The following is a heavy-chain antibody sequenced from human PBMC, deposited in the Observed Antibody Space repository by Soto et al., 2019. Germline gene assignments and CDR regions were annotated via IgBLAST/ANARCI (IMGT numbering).Heavy chain of an antibody. J-gene: IGHJ4*02. Sequence: QVQLQESGPGLVKPSETLSLTCTVSGGSISSYYWSWIRQPPGKGLEWIGYIYYSGSTNYNPSLKSRVTISVDTSKNQFSLKLSSVTAADTAVYYCARSVHSSSGDYVHDYWGQGTLVTVSS. CDR2: IYYSGST. V-gene: IGHV4-59*08. D-gene: IGHD4-17*01. CDR3: ARSVHSSSGDYVHDY. CDR1: GGSISSYY.